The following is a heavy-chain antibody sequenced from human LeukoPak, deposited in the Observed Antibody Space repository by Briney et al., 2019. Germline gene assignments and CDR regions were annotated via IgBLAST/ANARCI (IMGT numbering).Heavy chain of an antibody. D-gene: IGHD6-19*01. CDR2: ITTGGDDL. J-gene: IGHJ5*02. Sequence: GGSLRLSCAASGFTLSSYSLTWVRQAPGKGLEWVSSITTGGDDLYYSDSVKGRFTISRDNAKNSLFLQMNNLRAEDTAVYYCARKQWLNSWGQGTRVIVSS. CDR1: GFTLSSYS. CDR3: ARKQWLNS. V-gene: IGHV3-21*04.